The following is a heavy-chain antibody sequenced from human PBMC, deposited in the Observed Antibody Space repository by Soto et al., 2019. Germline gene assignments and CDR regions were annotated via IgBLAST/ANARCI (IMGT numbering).Heavy chain of an antibody. CDR1: GFTFSSND. CDR2: IYSGGST. J-gene: IGHJ3*01. Sequence: EVQLVESGGGLIQPGGSLRLSCAASGFTFSSNDMNWVRQAPGKGLEWVSLIYSGGSTYYADSVKGRFTISRDNSKNTVYRQMSSLRAEDTAVYYCATSPLLPGAPWGQGTMVTVSS. V-gene: IGHV3-53*01. CDR3: ATSPLLPGAP. D-gene: IGHD3-22*01.